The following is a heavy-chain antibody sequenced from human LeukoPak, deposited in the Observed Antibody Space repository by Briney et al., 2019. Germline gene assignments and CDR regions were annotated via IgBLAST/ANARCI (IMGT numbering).Heavy chain of an antibody. CDR1: GYTFIRYG. V-gene: IGHV1-18*01. CDR2: ISAYNGNT. D-gene: IGHD3-3*01. CDR3: AREHPPWYLEWLSDFYYMDV. J-gene: IGHJ6*03. Sequence: ASVKVSCKASGYTFIRYGISWVRQAPGQGLEWMGWISAYNGNTNYAQKLQGRVTMTTDTSTSTAYMELRSLRSDDTAVYYCAREHPPWYLEWLSDFYYMDVWGKGTTVTVSS.